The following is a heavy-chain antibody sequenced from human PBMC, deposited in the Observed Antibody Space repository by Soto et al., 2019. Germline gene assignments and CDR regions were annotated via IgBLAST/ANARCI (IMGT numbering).Heavy chain of an antibody. CDR3: ARSPPGGYHYYYGRDV. J-gene: IGHJ6*02. CDR2: IGTAGDT. D-gene: IGHD3-22*01. CDR1: GFTFSSYD. Sequence: EVQLVESGGGLVQPGGSLRLSCAASGFTFSSYDMQWVRQATGKGLEWVSAIGTAGDTYYPGSVKGRFTISRENAKNSLYRQMNSLRAGDTAVYYCARSPPGGYHYYYGRDVWGQGTTVTVSS. V-gene: IGHV3-13*04.